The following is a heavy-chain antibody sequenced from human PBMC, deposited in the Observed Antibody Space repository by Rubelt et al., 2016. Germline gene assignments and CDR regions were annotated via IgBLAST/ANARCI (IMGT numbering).Heavy chain of an antibody. CDR1: GGSVSSGSYY. CDR2: IYYSGST. J-gene: IGHJ6*03. CDR3: AREKGSSLAYYYYYYMDV. V-gene: IGHV4-61*01. Sequence: ETLSLTCTVSGGSVSSGSYYWSWIRQPPGKGLEWIGYIYYSGSTNYNPSLKSRVTISVDTSKNQFSLKLSSVTAADTAVYYCAREKGSSLAYYYYYYMDVWGKGTTVTVSS. D-gene: IGHD6-6*01.